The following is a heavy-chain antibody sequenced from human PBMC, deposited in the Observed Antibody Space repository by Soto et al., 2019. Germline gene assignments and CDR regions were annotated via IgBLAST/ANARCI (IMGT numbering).Heavy chain of an antibody. D-gene: IGHD3-10*01. J-gene: IGHJ4*02. CDR1: GYTFTSYA. V-gene: IGHV1-3*01. Sequence: ASVKVSCKASGYTFTSYAMHWVRQAPGQRLEWMGWINAGNGNTKYSQKFQGRVTITRDTSASTAYMELSSLRSEDTAVYYCARDGILWFGEFSYFDYWGQGTLVTVSS. CDR3: ARDGILWFGEFSYFDY. CDR2: INAGNGNT.